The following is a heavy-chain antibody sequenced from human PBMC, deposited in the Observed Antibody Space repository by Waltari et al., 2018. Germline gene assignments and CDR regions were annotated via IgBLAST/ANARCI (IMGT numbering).Heavy chain of an antibody. V-gene: IGHV4-39*01. D-gene: IGHD6-13*01. CDR3: ARQRQQLNFQH. CDR2: IYYSGST. Sequence: QLQLQESGPGLVKPSESLSLPCTVPGGSISSSSYYWAWIRQPPGKGLEWIGSIYYSGSTYYNPSLKSRVTISVDTSKNQFSLKLSSVTAADTAVYYCARQRQQLNFQHWGQGTLVTVSS. CDR1: GGSISSSSYY. J-gene: IGHJ1*01.